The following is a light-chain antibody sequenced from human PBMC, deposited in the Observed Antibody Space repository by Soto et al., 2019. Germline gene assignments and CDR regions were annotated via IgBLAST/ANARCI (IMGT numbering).Light chain of an antibody. V-gene: IGLV2-14*01. CDR2: EVS. Sequence: QPVLTQPASVSGSPGQSITISCTGTSSDVGGYNYVSWYQQHPGKAPKLMIYEVSKRPSGVSNRFSGSKSGNTASLTISGLQAEDEADYYCSSYTSSSTLVFGGGTQLTVL. CDR1: SSDVGGYNY. CDR3: SSYTSSSTLV. J-gene: IGLJ2*01.